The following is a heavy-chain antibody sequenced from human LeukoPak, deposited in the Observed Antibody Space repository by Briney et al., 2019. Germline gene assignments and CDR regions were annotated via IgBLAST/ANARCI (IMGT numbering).Heavy chain of an antibody. V-gene: IGHV7-4-1*02. CDR3: ARDAKDGYNPSFDY. Sequence: ASVKVSCKASGYTFTNNAMNWVRQAPGQGLEWMGWINTNTGNPTYAQDFTGRFVFSLRTSASTTYLQINSLKAEDTAVYYCARDAKDGYNPSFDYWGQGTLVTVSS. CDR1: GYTFTNNA. CDR2: INTNTGNP. J-gene: IGHJ4*02. D-gene: IGHD5-24*01.